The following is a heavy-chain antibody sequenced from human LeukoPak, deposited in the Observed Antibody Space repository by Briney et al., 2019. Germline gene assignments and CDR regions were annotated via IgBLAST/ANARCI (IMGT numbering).Heavy chain of an antibody. CDR1: GGSISSYY. D-gene: IGHD6-6*01. CDR3: ASGGAAPPSDWFDP. Sequence: SETLSLTCTVSGGSISSYYWSWIRQPPGKGLEWIGYIYYSGSTNYNPSLKSRVTISVDTSKNQFSLKLSSVTAADTAVYYCASGGAAPPSDWFDPWGQGTLVTVSS. CDR2: IYYSGST. J-gene: IGHJ5*02. V-gene: IGHV4-59*01.